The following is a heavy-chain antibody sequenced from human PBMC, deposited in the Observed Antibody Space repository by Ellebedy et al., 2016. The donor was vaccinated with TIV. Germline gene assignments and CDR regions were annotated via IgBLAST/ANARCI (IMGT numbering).Heavy chain of an antibody. CDR2: ISAYNGNT. Sequence: ASVKVSCKASGYTFTSYGISWVRQAPGQGLEWMRWISAYNGNTNYAQKLQGRVTMTTDTSTSTAYMELRSLRSDDTAVYYCARSYYDSLGEYFQHWGQGTLVTVSS. CDR3: ARSYYDSLGEYFQH. J-gene: IGHJ1*01. V-gene: IGHV1-18*01. CDR1: GYTFTSYG. D-gene: IGHD3-22*01.